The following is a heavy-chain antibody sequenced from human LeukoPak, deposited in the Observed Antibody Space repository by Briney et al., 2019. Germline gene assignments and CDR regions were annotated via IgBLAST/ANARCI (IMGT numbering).Heavy chain of an antibody. CDR2: ISSSSSYT. CDR1: GFTFSDYY. Sequence: GGSLRLSCAASGFTFSDYYMSWIRQAPGKGLEWVSYISSSSSYTDYADSVKGRFTISRDNAKNSLYLQMNSLRAEDTAVYYCARDRAGGRKAVTGYFDYWGQGALVTVSS. V-gene: IGHV3-11*06. D-gene: IGHD6-19*01. CDR3: ARDRAGGRKAVTGYFDY. J-gene: IGHJ4*02.